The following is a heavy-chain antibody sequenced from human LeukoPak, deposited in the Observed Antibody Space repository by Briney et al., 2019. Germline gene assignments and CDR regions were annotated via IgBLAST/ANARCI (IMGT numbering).Heavy chain of an antibody. V-gene: IGHV1-18*01. Sequence: GASVKVSCKASGYTFTSYGISWVRQATGQGLEWMGWISAYNGNTHHAQKLQGRVTMTTDTSTTTAYMELRSLRSDDTAVYYCARGGMVRGVPTKSPSHNWFDPWGQGTLVTVSS. CDR1: GYTFTSYG. CDR2: ISAYNGNT. CDR3: ARGGMVRGVPTKSPSHNWFDP. D-gene: IGHD3-10*01. J-gene: IGHJ5*02.